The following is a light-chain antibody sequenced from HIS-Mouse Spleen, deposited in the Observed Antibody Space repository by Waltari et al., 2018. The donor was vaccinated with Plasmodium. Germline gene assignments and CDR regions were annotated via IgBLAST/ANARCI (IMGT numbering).Light chain of an antibody. J-gene: IGLJ3*02. CDR1: SSDVGGYNL. CDR3: CSYAGSSTWV. V-gene: IGLV2-23*01. Sequence: QSALTQPASVSGSPGQSINISCPGTSSDVGGYNLVSWYQQHPGKAPKLMIYEGSKRPSGVSNRFSGSKSGNTASLTISGLQAEDEADYYCCSYAGSSTWVFGGGTKLTVL. CDR2: EGS.